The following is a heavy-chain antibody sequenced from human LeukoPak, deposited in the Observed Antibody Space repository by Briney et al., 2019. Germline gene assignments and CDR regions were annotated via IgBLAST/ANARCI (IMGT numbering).Heavy chain of an antibody. CDR2: FYYGGNT. CDR1: GGSISRSDYY. D-gene: IGHD3-10*01. CDR3: ARLWVGPREYFDC. Sequence: PSDTLSLTCTLSGGSISRSDYYWGWIRQPPGKGLEWIGSFYYGGNTYYNPSLKSRLTISVDTSKNQLSLKLSSVTAADTAVYYCARLWVGPREYFDCWGQGTLVTVSS. V-gene: IGHV4-39*01. J-gene: IGHJ4*02.